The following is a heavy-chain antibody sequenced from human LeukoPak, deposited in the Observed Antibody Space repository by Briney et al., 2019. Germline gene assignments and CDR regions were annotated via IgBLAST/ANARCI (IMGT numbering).Heavy chain of an antibody. CDR1: GGSISSYY. CDR3: ARAGYCSSTSCYTGAWFDP. Sequence: PSETLSLTCTVSGGSISSYYWSWIRQPPGKGLEWIGYIYYSGSTNYNPSLKSRVTISVDTSKNQFSLKLSSVTAADTAVYYCARAGYCSSTSCYTGAWFDPWGQGTLVTVSS. CDR2: IYYSGST. D-gene: IGHD2-2*02. V-gene: IGHV4-59*01. J-gene: IGHJ5*02.